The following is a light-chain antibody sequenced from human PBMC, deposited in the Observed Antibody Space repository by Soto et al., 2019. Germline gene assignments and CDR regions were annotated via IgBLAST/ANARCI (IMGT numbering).Light chain of an antibody. J-gene: IGKJ4*01. CDR3: QQYNNWPGT. V-gene: IGKV3-15*01. CDR2: GAS. CDR1: QSVSNN. Sequence: EIVMTQSPATLSVSAGERATLSCRASQSVSNNLAWYQQKPGQAPRLLIYGASTRATGIPARFSGSGSGTEFTLTISSLQSEDFAVYYCQQYNNWPGTFGGGTVVEIK.